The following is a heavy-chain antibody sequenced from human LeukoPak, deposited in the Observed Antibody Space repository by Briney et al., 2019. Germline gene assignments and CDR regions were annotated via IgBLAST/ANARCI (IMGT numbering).Heavy chain of an antibody. D-gene: IGHD3-22*01. J-gene: IGHJ4*02. Sequence: GGSLRLSCAASGFTFSTYAMSWVRQAPGKGLEWVSALSGSGGSTYYADSVKGRFTISRDNSKNTQYLQMNSLRAEDTAVYNCAKGNYYDSSGVYFDYWGQGTLVTVSS. CDR1: GFTFSTYA. V-gene: IGHV3-23*01. CDR2: LSGSGGST. CDR3: AKGNYYDSSGVYFDY.